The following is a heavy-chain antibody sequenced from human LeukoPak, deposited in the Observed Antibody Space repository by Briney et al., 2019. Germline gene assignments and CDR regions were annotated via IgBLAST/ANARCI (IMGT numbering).Heavy chain of an antibody. D-gene: IGHD3-10*01. J-gene: IGHJ4*02. Sequence: PGRSLRLSCAASGFTFGDYAMHWVRQAPGKGLEWVSGISWNSGNIDYADSVKGRFTISRDNAKNSLSLQMTSLRAEDTALYYCAKDSPSSITMVRGELAYTFDYWGQGTLVTVSS. CDR1: GFTFGDYA. CDR2: ISWNSGNI. CDR3: AKDSPSSITMVRGELAYTFDY. V-gene: IGHV3-9*01.